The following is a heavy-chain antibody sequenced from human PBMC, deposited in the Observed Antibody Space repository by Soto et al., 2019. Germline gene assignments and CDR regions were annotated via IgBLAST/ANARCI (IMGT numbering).Heavy chain of an antibody. CDR1: GDSVSSNSAA. D-gene: IGHD1-26*01. V-gene: IGHV6-1*01. CDR2: TYYRSKWYN. Sequence: SLTCAISGDSVSSNSAAWNWVRQSPSRGLEWLGRTYYRSKWYNDYAVSVKSRITINPDTSKNQFSLQLNSVTPEDTAVYYCARSGGAAYYYYYGMDVWGQGTTVTVSS. J-gene: IGHJ6*02. CDR3: ARSGGAAYYYYYGMDV.